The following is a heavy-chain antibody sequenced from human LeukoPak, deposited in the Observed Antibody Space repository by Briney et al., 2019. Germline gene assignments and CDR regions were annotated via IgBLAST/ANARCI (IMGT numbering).Heavy chain of an antibody. CDR2: IRSKANSYAT. V-gene: IGHV3-73*01. Sequence: RAGGSLRLSCAASGFTFSGSAMHWVRQASGKGLEWVGRIRSKANSYATAYAASVKGRFTISRDDSKNTAYLQMNSLKTEDTAVYHCTRSRDEYPSAFDYWGQGTLVTVSS. CDR1: GFTFSGSA. J-gene: IGHJ4*02. CDR3: TRSRDEYPSAFDY. D-gene: IGHD2/OR15-2a*01.